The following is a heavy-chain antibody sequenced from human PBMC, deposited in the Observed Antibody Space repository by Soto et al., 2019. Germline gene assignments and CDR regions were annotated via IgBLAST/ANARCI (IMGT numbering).Heavy chain of an antibody. V-gene: IGHV1-18*01. Sequence: QVQQVQSGAEVKKPGASVKVSCKASGYTFTSYGISWVRQAPGQGLEWMGWISAYNGNTNYAQKLQGRVTMTTDTSTSTAYMELRSLRSDDTAVYYCARDLALFIAAAGPQGDYWGQGTLVTVSS. D-gene: IGHD6-13*01. CDR3: ARDLALFIAAAGPQGDY. J-gene: IGHJ4*02. CDR2: ISAYNGNT. CDR1: GYTFTSYG.